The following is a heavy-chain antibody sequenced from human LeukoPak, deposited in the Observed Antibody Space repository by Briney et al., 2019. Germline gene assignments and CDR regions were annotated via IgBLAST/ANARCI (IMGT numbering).Heavy chain of an antibody. V-gene: IGHV3-33*01. D-gene: IGHD3-10*01. CDR2: IWYDGSNK. Sequence: PGRSLRLSCAASGFTFSSYGMHWVRQAPGKGLEWVAVIWYDGSNKYYADSVKGRFTISRDNYKNTLYLQMNSLRAEDTAVYYCARAPRGELFLDYWGQGTLVTVSS. J-gene: IGHJ4*02. CDR3: ARAPRGELFLDY. CDR1: GFTFSSYG.